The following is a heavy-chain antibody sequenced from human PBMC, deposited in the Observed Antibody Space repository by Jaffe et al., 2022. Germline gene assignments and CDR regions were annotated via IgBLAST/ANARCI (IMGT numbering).Heavy chain of an antibody. V-gene: IGHV1-69*01. CDR1: GGTFSSYA. J-gene: IGHJ6*03. Sequence: QVQLVQSGAEVKKPGSSVKVSCKASGGTFSSYAISWVRQAPGQGLEWMGGIIPIFGTANYAQKFQGRVTITADESTSTAYMELSSLRSEDTAVYYCASRGGSSSWYFDYYYYMDVWGKGTTVTVSS. CDR3: ASRGGSSSWYFDYYYYMDV. CDR2: IIPIFGTA. D-gene: IGHD6-13*01.